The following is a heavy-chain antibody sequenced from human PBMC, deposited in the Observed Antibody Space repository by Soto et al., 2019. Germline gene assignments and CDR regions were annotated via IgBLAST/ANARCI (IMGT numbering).Heavy chain of an antibody. Sequence: SETLSLTCTVSGGSISSSSYYWGWIRQPPGQGLEWIGSIYYSGSAYYNPSLKSRVTISVDTSKNQFSLALNSVTAADTAVYYCARHLGYSYGEVRYWGQGTQVTVSS. D-gene: IGHD5-18*01. CDR1: GGSISSSSYY. J-gene: IGHJ4*02. CDR2: IYYSGSA. V-gene: IGHV4-39*01. CDR3: ARHLGYSYGEVRY.